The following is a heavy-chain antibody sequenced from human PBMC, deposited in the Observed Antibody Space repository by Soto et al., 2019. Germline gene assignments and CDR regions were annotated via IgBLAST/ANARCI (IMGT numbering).Heavy chain of an antibody. CDR1: GGSVPNNSNY. V-gene: IGHV4-39*01. J-gene: IGHJ4*02. CDR3: ASLVVVAPVANL. CDR2: IYYTGTT. Sequence: SETLSLTCSVSGGSVPNNSNYWGWLRQPAWNEVDYVRGIYYTGTTYNVPSPKDPPTITVDTSKNSFSLNLTAVTAAATSVYFLASLVVVAPVANLWGQGALVTVSS. D-gene: IGHD2-15*01.